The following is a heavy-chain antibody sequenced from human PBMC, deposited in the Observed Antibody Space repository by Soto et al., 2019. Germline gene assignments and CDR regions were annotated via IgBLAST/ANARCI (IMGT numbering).Heavy chain of an antibody. V-gene: IGHV4-39*01. CDR1: TGSISRTTDH. Sequence: SQTLSLTCSVSTGSISRTTDHWGWIRQPPGKGREWIGCIYYSTRTYYNPSLKSRVTISVDTSKNQFSLKVNAVTAADPPVYYSARHPSWNCVFDDDFDICEKGTMVAVSS. CDR2: IYYSTRT. J-gene: IGHJ3*02. D-gene: IGHD1-7*01. CDR3: ARHPSWNCVFDDDFDI.